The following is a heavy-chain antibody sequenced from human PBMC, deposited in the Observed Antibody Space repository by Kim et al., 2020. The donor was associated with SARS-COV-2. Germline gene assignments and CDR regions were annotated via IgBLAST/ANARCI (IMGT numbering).Heavy chain of an antibody. CDR1: GGSISSSSYY. Sequence: SETLSLTCTVSGGSISSSSYYWGWIRQPPGKGLEWIGSIYYSGSTYYNPSLKSRVTISVDTSKNQFSLKLSSVTAADTAVYYCARYPGSGISGYGLRDAFDIWGQGTMVTVSS. J-gene: IGHJ3*02. V-gene: IGHV4-39*01. CDR3: ARYPGSGISGYGLRDAFDI. CDR2: IYYSGST. D-gene: IGHD2-2*01.